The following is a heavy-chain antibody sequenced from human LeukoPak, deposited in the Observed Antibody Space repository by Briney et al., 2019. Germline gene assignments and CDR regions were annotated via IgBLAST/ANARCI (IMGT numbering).Heavy chain of an antibody. CDR2: IFPHSGDT. V-gene: IGHV1-2*02. CDR3: ARPPRDLVSAAPFPY. Sequence: ASVKVSCKASGYTFTGYYIHWVRQAPGEGLEWVGWIFPHSGDTYYAQKFHGRVAMTTDTSINTAYMELSSLKSDDTGVYLCARPPRDLVSAAPFPYWGQGTLVTVSS. D-gene: IGHD5/OR15-5a*01. CDR1: GYTFTGYY. J-gene: IGHJ1*01.